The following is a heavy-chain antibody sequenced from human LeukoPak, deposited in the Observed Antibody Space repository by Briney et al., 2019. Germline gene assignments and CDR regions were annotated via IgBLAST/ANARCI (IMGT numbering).Heavy chain of an antibody. J-gene: IGHJ6*03. CDR3: ARVPAAILSYYYYYMDV. CDR2: IWYDGSNK. CDR1: GLTFSSYG. Sequence: GGSLRLSCAASGLTFSSYGMHWVRQAPGKGLEGVAVIWYDGSNKYYADSMKGRFTISRDNSKNTLYLQMNRLRAEDTAVYYCARVPAAILSYYYYYMDVWGKGTTVTVSS. V-gene: IGHV3-33*01. D-gene: IGHD2-2*02.